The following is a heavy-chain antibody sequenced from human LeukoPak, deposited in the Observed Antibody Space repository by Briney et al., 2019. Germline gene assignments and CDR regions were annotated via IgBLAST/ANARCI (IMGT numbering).Heavy chain of an antibody. J-gene: IGHJ5*02. V-gene: IGHV3-11*04. D-gene: IGHD4-17*01. CDR3: ARDTTAAVRGESWFDT. CDR1: GFSFSDYY. Sequence: GGSLRLSCAASGFSFSDYYMSCMRQAPGEGLEWVSYISSSGSTIYCAHSVKGRFTTSRDNSKNSLYLQMNRLRAEDTAVYYCARDTTAAVRGESWFDTWGQGTLVTVSS. CDR2: ISSSGSTI.